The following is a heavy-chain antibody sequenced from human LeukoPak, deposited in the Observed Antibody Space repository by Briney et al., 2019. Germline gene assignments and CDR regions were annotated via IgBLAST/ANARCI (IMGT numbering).Heavy chain of an antibody. CDR2: IVVGSGNT. V-gene: IGHV1-58*01. CDR1: GFTFTSSA. CDR3: ASAYYYDSSGPWGAFDI. Sequence: ASVKVSCKASGFTFTSSAVQWVRQARGQRLEWIGWIVVGSGNTNYAQKFQERVTITRDMSTSTAYMELSSLRSEDTAVYYCASAYYYDSSGPWGAFDIWGQGTMVTVSS. D-gene: IGHD3-22*01. J-gene: IGHJ3*02.